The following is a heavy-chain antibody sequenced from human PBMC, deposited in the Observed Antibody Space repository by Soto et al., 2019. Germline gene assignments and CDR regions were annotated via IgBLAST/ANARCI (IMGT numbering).Heavy chain of an antibody. CDR2: IYYSGST. CDR3: ARDFSGLQFDY. J-gene: IGHJ4*02. CDR1: GGSISSYY. V-gene: IGHV4-59*12. D-gene: IGHD1-1*01. Sequence: SETLSLTCTVSGGSISSYYWSWIRQPPGKGLEWIGYIYYSGSTYYNPSLKSRVTISVDTSKNQFSLKLSSVTAADTAVYYCARDFSGLQFDYWGQGTLVTVSS.